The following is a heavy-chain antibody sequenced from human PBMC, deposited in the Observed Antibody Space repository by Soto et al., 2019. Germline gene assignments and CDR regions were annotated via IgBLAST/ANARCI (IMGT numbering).Heavy chain of an antibody. CDR1: GFTFSSYE. Sequence: EVQLVESGGGLVQPGGSLRLSCAASGFTFSSYEMNWVRQAPGKGLEWVSYISSSGSTIYYADSVKGRFTIPRDNAKNSLYLQMNSLRAEDTAVYYCARGLSAGWHNWFDPWGQGTLVTVSS. J-gene: IGHJ5*02. V-gene: IGHV3-48*03. D-gene: IGHD2-15*01. CDR2: ISSSGSTI. CDR3: ARGLSAGWHNWFDP.